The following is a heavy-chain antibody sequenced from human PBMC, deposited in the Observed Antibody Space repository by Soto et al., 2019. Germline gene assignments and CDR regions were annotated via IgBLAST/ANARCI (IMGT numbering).Heavy chain of an antibody. Sequence: PGESLKICCKGSGYSFTSYWISWVRQMPGKGLEWMGRIDPSDSYTNYSPSFQGHVTISADKSISTAYLQWSSLKASDTATYYCARPTLGYCSSTSCYEGGGMDVWGQGTTVTVSS. V-gene: IGHV5-10-1*01. CDR1: GYSFTSYW. D-gene: IGHD2-2*01. J-gene: IGHJ6*02. CDR2: IDPSDSYT. CDR3: ARPTLGYCSSTSCYEGGGMDV.